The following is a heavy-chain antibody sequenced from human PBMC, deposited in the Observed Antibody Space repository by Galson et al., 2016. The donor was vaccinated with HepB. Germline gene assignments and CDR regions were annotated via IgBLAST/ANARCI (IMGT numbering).Heavy chain of an antibody. CDR1: GFTFSTYS. CDR3: ATDASDTAMVNYY. J-gene: IGHJ4*02. CDR2: ISSSSSYI. V-gene: IGHV3-21*01. D-gene: IGHD5-18*01. Sequence: SLRLSCAASGFTFSTYSMNWVRQAPGKGLEWVSSISSSSSYIYYADSVKGRFIISRDNAKNSLYLQMNSLRAEDTAVYYCATDASDTAMVNYYWGQGTLVTVSS.